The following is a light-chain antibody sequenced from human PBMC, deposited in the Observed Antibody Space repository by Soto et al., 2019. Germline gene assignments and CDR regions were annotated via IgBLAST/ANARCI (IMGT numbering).Light chain of an antibody. V-gene: IGLV2-23*01. J-gene: IGLJ2*01. CDR3: CANVSSSSY. Sequence: QSVLTHPVSLFGSLGSSVTISRPGTISDVGRFEVLSWYQQHTGQVPKLITYEGSRRPPGVSRRFSGSKSGNTASRTILGLLCVAEADYCCCANVSSSSYIGG. CDR2: EGS. CDR1: ISDVGRFEV.